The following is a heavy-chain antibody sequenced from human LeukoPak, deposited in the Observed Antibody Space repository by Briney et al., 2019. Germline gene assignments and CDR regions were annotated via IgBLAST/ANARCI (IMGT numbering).Heavy chain of an antibody. CDR3: AQDGTMVTTGYFDY. CDR1: GFTFRNYA. D-gene: IGHD4-17*01. J-gene: IGHJ4*02. V-gene: IGHV3-23*01. Sequence: GGSLRLSCAASGFTFRNYAMSWFRQAPGKGLEWVSGINPSGGNTYYADSVKGRFTISRDNSKDTLYLQMNRLRAEDTAVDYCAQDGTMVTTGYFDYWGQGTLVTVSS. CDR2: INPSGGNT.